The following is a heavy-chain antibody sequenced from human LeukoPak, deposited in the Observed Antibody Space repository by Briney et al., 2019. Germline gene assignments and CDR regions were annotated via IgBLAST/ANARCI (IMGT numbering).Heavy chain of an antibody. Sequence: SETLSLTCTVSGGSISSYYWSWIRQPPGKGLEWIGYIYYSGSTNYNPSLKSRVTISVDTPKNQFSLKLSSVTAADTAVYYCARERHSGNPETPWKDAFDIWGQGTMVTVSS. V-gene: IGHV4-59*01. D-gene: IGHD5-12*01. J-gene: IGHJ3*02. CDR1: GGSISSYY. CDR2: IYYSGST. CDR3: ARERHSGNPETPWKDAFDI.